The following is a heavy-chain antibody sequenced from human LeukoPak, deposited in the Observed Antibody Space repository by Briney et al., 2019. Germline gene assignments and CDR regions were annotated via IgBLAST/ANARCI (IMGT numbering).Heavy chain of an antibody. D-gene: IGHD3-3*01. CDR3: ARGVYDFWTGFPSRLDV. Sequence: SETLSLTCTVSGGSISSYYWSWIRQPPGKGLEWIGYIYTSGSTNYNPSLKSRVTISVDSSKRQFSLRLTSVTAADSAVYYCARGVYDFWTGFPSRLDVWGEGTSVTVSS. CDR2: IYTSGST. V-gene: IGHV4-4*09. CDR1: GGSISSYY. J-gene: IGHJ6*04.